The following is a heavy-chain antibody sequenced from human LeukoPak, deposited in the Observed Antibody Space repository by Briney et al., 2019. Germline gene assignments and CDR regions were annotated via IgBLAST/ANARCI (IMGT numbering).Heavy chain of an antibody. Sequence: GGSLRLSCAASGFTFNDYYVSWIRQAPGKGQEWLSYINIRGTNPRYADSVKGRFNTSRDNGNKPLYLEMNNLRAEETAVYYCATDGAGFDTWGQGVMVTVSS. CDR2: INIRGTNP. J-gene: IGHJ5*02. V-gene: IGHV3-11*01. CDR1: GFTFNDYY. CDR3: ATDGAGFDT.